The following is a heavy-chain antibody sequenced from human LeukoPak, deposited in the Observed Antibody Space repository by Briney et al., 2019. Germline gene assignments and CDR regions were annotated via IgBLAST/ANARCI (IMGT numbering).Heavy chain of an antibody. J-gene: IGHJ4*02. Sequence: GGSLRLSCAASGFTFSIYWMSWVRQAPGKGLEWVANIKEDGSEKYYVDSVKGRFTISRDNAKNSLYLQMNSLRAEDTAVYYCAKGRKVVITTYFDYWGQGTLVTVSS. V-gene: IGHV3-7*03. CDR3: AKGRKVVITTYFDY. CDR1: GFTFSIYW. CDR2: IKEDGSEK. D-gene: IGHD3-22*01.